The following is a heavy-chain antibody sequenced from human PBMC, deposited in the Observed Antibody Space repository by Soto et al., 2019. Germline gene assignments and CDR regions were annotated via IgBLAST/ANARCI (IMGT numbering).Heavy chain of an antibody. CDR3: ARCSIAAAGEPYFDY. CDR2: IYPGDSDT. CDR1: GYSFTSYW. D-gene: IGHD6-13*01. Sequence: GESLKISCKGSGYSFTSYWIGWVRQMPGKGLEWMGIIYPGDSDTRYSPSFQGQVTISADKSISTAYLQWSSLKASDTAMYYCARCSIAAAGEPYFDYWGQGTLVTVSS. J-gene: IGHJ4*02. V-gene: IGHV5-51*01.